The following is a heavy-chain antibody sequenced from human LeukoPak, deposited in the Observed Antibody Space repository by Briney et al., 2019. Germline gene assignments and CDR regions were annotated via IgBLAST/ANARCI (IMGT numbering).Heavy chain of an antibody. CDR1: GGSISSYY. D-gene: IGHD3-22*01. CDR2: IYTSGST. Sequence: SETLSLTCTVSGGSISSYYWSWIRQPAGKGLEWIGRIYTSGSTNYNPSLKSRVTMSVDTSKNQFSLKLSSVTAADTAVYYCARHNHDSSGYSYYYYGMDVWGQGTTVTVSS. V-gene: IGHV4-4*07. CDR3: ARHNHDSSGYSYYYYGMDV. J-gene: IGHJ6*02.